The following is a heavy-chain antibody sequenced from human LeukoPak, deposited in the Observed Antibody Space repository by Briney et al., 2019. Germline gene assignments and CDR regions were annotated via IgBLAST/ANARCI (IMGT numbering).Heavy chain of an antibody. V-gene: IGHV1-2*02. Sequence: ASVKVSCKASGYTFTGYYMHWVRQAPGQGLEWMGWINPNSGGTNYAQKFQGRVTMTRDTSISTAYMELSRLRSDDTAVYYCARRIKGYYYGMDVWGQGTTVTVSS. CDR1: GYTFTGYY. D-gene: IGHD2/OR15-2a*01. CDR3: ARRIKGYYYGMDV. J-gene: IGHJ6*02. CDR2: INPNSGGT.